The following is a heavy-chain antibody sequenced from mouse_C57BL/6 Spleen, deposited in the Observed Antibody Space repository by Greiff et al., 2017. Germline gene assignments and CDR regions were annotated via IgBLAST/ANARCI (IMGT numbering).Heavy chain of an antibody. J-gene: IGHJ4*01. CDR2: IDPSDSYT. CDR1: GYTFTSYW. Sequence: VQLQQPGAELVMPGASVKLSCKASGYTFTSYWMHWVKQRPGQGLEWIGEIDPSDSYTNYNQKFKGKSTLTVDKSSSTAYMQLSSLTSEDSAVYYCVQGFYAMDDWGKGTSVTGSS. V-gene: IGHV1-69*01. CDR3: VQGFYAMDD.